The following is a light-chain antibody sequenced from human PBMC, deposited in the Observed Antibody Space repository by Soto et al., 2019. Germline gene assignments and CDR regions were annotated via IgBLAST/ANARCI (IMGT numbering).Light chain of an antibody. J-gene: IGLJ3*02. V-gene: IGLV1-51*01. Sequence: QSVLTQPPSVSAAPGQRVSISCSGTNSNIGDNYVSWYQHLPGTAPRLLIYDNNKRPSGIPDRFSGSKSGTSATLGITGLQTGDEADYYCQSFDSSLRAWVFGGGTKLTVL. CDR2: DNN. CDR1: NSNIGDNY. CDR3: QSFDSSLRAWV.